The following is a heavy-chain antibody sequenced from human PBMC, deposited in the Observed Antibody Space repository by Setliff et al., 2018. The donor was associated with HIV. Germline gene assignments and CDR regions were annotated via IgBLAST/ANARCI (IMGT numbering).Heavy chain of an antibody. CDR1: GYTFTSYD. J-gene: IGHJ6*02. Sequence: GASVKVSCKASGYTFTSYDISWVRQAPGQGLEWMGWISAYNGNTNYAQKLQGRVTMTTDTSTSTAYMELRSLRCDDTAVYYCAREIGDYYDSSGYYPPTDYYYGMDAWGQGTTVTVSS. CDR3: AREIGDYYDSSGYYPPTDYYYGMDA. D-gene: IGHD3-22*01. CDR2: ISAYNGNT. V-gene: IGHV1-18*01.